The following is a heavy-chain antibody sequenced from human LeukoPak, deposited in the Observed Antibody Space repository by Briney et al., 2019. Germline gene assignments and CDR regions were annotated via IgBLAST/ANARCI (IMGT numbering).Heavy chain of an antibody. Sequence: ASVKVSCKASGYTFTSYGISWVRQAPGQGLEWMGWISAYNGNTNYAQKPQGRVTMTTDTSTTTAYMELRSLRSDDTAVYYCAREPAATMVRGVMDYWGQGTLVTVSS. CDR2: ISAYNGNT. CDR1: GYTFTSYG. J-gene: IGHJ4*02. V-gene: IGHV1-18*01. D-gene: IGHD3-10*01. CDR3: AREPAATMVRGVMDY.